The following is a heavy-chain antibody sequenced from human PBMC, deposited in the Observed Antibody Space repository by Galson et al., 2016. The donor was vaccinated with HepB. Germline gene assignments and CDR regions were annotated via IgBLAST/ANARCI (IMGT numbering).Heavy chain of an antibody. V-gene: IGHV5-51*01. CDR1: GYRFTNYC. CDR2: IYPGAPDT. J-gene: IGHJ3*02. D-gene: IGHD6-19*01. CDR3: ARHLYSSGWSGGDDAFDI. Sequence: QSGAEVKKPGESLEISCKGSGYRFTNYCIGWVRQVPGKGLEWMGIIYPGAPDTRYSPSFQGQVTISADKSISTAYLQWSSLKASDTAMYYCARHLYSSGWSGGDDAFDIWGQGTMVTVSS.